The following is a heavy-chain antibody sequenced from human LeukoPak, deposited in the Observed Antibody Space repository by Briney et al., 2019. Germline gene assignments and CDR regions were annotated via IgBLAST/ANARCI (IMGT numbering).Heavy chain of an antibody. D-gene: IGHD4-17*01. V-gene: IGHV3-23*01. Sequence: PGGSLRLSCAASGFTFSSYAMSWVRQAPGKGLEWVSAISGSGGSTYYADSVKGRFTISRDNFKNTLYLQMNSLRAEDTAVYYCARPYGDYVEFDYWGQGTLVTVSS. J-gene: IGHJ4*02. CDR1: GFTFSSYA. CDR2: ISGSGGST. CDR3: ARPYGDYVEFDY.